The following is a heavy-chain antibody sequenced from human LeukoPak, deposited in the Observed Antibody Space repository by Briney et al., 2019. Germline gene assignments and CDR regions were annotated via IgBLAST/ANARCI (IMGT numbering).Heavy chain of an antibody. CDR1: GFTFSSYA. V-gene: IGHV3-30*02. CDR3: TTAPYLVVLRSDAFDI. CDR2: IRYDGSNK. J-gene: IGHJ3*02. D-gene: IGHD3-22*01. Sequence: GGSLRLSCAASGFTFSSYAMSWVRQAPGKGLEWVAFIRYDGSNKYYADSVKGRFTISRDNSKNTLYLQMNSLKTEDTAVYYCTTAPYLVVLRSDAFDIWGQGTMVTVSS.